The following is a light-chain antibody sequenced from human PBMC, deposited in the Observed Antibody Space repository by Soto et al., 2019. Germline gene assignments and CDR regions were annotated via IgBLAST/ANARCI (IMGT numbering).Light chain of an antibody. CDR3: QQHNSYPRT. J-gene: IGKJ1*01. CDR1: QSISIW. Sequence: DIQLTQSPSTLSASVGDRVTITFRASQSISIWLAWYQQKPGKAPKLLIYTASNLERGVPSRFRGSGSGTEFTLTISSLQPDDFATYYCQQHNSYPRTFGQGTKVEIK. CDR2: TAS. V-gene: IGKV1-5*03.